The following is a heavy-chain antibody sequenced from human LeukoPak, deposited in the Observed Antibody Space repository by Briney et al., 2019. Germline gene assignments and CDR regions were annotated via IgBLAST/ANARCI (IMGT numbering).Heavy chain of an antibody. CDR1: GFTFSSYG. CDR3: AKDMSRPGYSSSWYGALDY. V-gene: IGHV3-30*18. Sequence: GRSLRLSCTASGFTFSSYGMHWVRQAPGKGLEWVAVISYDGSNKYYADSVKGRFTISRDNSKNTLYLQMNSLRAEDTAVYYCAKDMSRPGYSSSWYGALDYWGQGTLVTVSS. CDR2: ISYDGSNK. J-gene: IGHJ4*02. D-gene: IGHD6-13*01.